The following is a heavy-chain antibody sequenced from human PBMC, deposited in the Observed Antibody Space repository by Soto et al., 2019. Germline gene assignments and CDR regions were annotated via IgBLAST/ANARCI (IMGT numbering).Heavy chain of an antibody. CDR1: GYSFTSYW. J-gene: IGHJ6*02. CDR2: IYPGDSDT. Sequence: GESLKISCKGSGYSFTSYWIGWVRQIPGKGLEWMGIIYPGDSDTRYSPSFQGQVTISADKSISTAYLQWSSLKASDTAMYYCARRESGYESNYYYYYGMDVWGQGTTVTVSS. D-gene: IGHD5-12*01. CDR3: ARRESGYESNYYYYYGMDV. V-gene: IGHV5-51*01.